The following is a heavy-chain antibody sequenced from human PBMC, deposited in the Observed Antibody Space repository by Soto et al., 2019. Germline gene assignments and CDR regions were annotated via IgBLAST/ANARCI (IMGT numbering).Heavy chain of an antibody. CDR2: ISGSGGST. CDR3: AKDTKSSGGYSYGYGLFDY. V-gene: IGHV3-23*01. D-gene: IGHD5-18*01. Sequence: EVQLLESGGGLVQPGGSLRLSCAASGFTFSSYAMSWVRQAPGKGLEWVSAISGSGGSTYYADSVKGRFTIPRDNSKNTLYLQMNSLRAEDTAVYYCAKDTKSSGGYSYGYGLFDYWGQGTLVTVSS. CDR1: GFTFSSYA. J-gene: IGHJ4*02.